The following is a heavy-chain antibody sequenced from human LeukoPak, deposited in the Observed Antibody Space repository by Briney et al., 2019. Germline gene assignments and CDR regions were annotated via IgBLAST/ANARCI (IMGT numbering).Heavy chain of an antibody. V-gene: IGHV3-23*01. Sequence: PGGSLRLSCAASGFTFSSHAMSWVRRAPGKGLERVSLISGRGDTTSYADPVKGRFTISRDNSKNTLFLQMNSLRAEDTAVYFCARSDCNSIHCYVRDYWGQGTLVTVSS. CDR3: ARSDCNSIHCYVRDY. CDR1: GFTFSSHA. D-gene: IGHD2/OR15-2a*01. J-gene: IGHJ4*02. CDR2: ISGRGDTT.